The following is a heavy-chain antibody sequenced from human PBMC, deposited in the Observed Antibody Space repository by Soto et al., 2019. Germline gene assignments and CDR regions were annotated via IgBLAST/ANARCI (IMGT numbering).Heavy chain of an antibody. D-gene: IGHD2-21*01. V-gene: IGHV3-11*01. CDR1: GFSFRDYF. Sequence: GESLKISCAASGFSFRDYFMSWLRQAPGKGLEWVSYIGPYGNSIYYADSVKGRFTIARDDATKSLHLHMNSLRTDDTAVYYCARDDHTYGVYWGQGTPVTVSS. CDR2: IGPYGNSI. J-gene: IGHJ4*02. CDR3: ARDDHTYGVY.